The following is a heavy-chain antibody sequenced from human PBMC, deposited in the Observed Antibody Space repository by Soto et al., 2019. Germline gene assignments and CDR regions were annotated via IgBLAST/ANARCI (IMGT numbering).Heavy chain of an antibody. CDR3: ARDRLEWLHTIANYYYGMDV. CDR2: IYYSGST. D-gene: IGHD3-3*01. CDR1: GGSVSSGSYY. J-gene: IGHJ6*02. V-gene: IGHV4-61*01. Sequence: SETLSLTCTVSGGSVSSGSYYWSWIRQPPGKGLEWIGYIYYSGSTNYNPSLKSRVTISVDTSKNQFSLKLSSVTAADTAVYYCARDRLEWLHTIANYYYGMDVWGQGTTVTVSS.